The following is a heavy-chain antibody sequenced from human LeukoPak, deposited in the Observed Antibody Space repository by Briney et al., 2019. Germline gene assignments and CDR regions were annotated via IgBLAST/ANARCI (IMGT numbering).Heavy chain of an antibody. D-gene: IGHD4-23*01. CDR1: GFTFSSYG. V-gene: IGHV3-30*02. CDR2: IRYDGSKK. CDR3: ARDPWSADGGGDSDARAVD. Sequence: GGSLRLSCAASGFTFSSYGMHWVRQAPGKGLEWVAFIRYDGSKKYYADSVKGRFTISRDNAKNSLYLQMNSLRAEDTAVYYCARDPWSADGGGDSDARAVD. J-gene: IGHJ4*01.